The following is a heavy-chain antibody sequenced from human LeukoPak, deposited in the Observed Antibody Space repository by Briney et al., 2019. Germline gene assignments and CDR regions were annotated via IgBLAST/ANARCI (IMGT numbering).Heavy chain of an antibody. J-gene: IGHJ4*02. D-gene: IGHD6-13*01. CDR3: ARSMAAADY. V-gene: IGHV3-64D*09. CDR1: GFTFSSYA. Sequence: GGSLRLSCSASGFTFSSYAMHWVRQAPGKGLEYVASISSNGDSTYYADSVKGRFTISRDNSKNTLYLQMISLRAEDTAVYYCARSMAAADYWGQGTLVTVSS. CDR2: ISSNGDST.